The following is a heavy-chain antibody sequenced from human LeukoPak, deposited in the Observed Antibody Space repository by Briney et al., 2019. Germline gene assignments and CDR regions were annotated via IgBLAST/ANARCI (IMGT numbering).Heavy chain of an antibody. CDR1: GGSISSSSYY. CDR3: AKRGTYYYDSSINWFDP. D-gene: IGHD3-22*01. CDR2: IYYSGST. J-gene: IGHJ5*02. Sequence: SETPSLTCTVSGGSISSSSYYWGWIRQPPGKGLEWIGSIYYSGSTYYNPSLKSRVTISVDTSKNQFSLKLSSVTAADTAVYYCAKRGTYYYDSSINWFDPWGQGTLVTVSS. V-gene: IGHV4-39*01.